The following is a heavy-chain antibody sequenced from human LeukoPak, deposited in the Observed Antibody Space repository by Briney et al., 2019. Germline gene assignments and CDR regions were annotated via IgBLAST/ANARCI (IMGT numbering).Heavy chain of an antibody. CDR1: GGTFSSYA. D-gene: IGHD6-13*01. V-gene: IGHV1-69*05. CDR3: AREGGTFTLPGIAAAGQTPVRGADAFDI. Sequence: GASVKVSCKASGGTFSSYAISWVRQAPGQGLEWMGGIIPIFGTANYAQKFQGRVTITTDESTSTAYMELSSLRSEDTAVYYCAREGGTFTLPGIAAAGQTPVRGADAFDIWGQGTMVTVSS. CDR2: IIPIFGTA. J-gene: IGHJ3*02.